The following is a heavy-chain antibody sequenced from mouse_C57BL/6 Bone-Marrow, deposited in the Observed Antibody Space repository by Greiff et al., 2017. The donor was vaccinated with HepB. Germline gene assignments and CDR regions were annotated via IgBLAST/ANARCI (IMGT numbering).Heavy chain of an antibody. CDR1: GYTFTSYW. CDR2: IRPNSGST. Sequence: QVQLQQPGAELVKPGASVKLSCKASGYTFTSYWMHWVKQRPGQGLEWIGMIRPNSGSTNYNEKFKSKATLTVDKSSSTAYMQLSSLTSEDSAVYYCARGGAYWGQGTLVTVSA. CDR3: ARGGAY. J-gene: IGHJ3*01. V-gene: IGHV1-64*01.